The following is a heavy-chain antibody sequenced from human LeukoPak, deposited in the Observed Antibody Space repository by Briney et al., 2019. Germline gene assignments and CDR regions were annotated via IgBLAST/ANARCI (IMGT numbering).Heavy chain of an antibody. J-gene: IGHJ4*02. CDR2: ISSSSSTI. CDR1: GFTFSSYS. V-gene: IGHV3-48*01. CDR3: AREIREMGIAVAGSSLRVY. Sequence: GGSLRLSCAASGFTFSSYSMNWVRQAPGKGLEWVSYISSSSSTIYYADSVKGRFTISRDNAKNSLYLQMNSLRAEDTAVYYCAREIREMGIAVAGSSLRVYWGQGTLVTVSS. D-gene: IGHD6-19*01.